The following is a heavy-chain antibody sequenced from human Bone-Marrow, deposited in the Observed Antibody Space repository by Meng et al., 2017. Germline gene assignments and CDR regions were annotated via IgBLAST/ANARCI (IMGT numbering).Heavy chain of an antibody. D-gene: IGHD2-2*01. CDR1: GGTFSSYT. CDR2: IIPILGIA. CDR3: AGANYQYHKASYYYYGMDV. Sequence: SVKVSCKASGGTFSSYTISWVRQAPGQGLEWMGWIIPILGIANYAQKFQGRVTITADKSTSTAYMELSSLRSEDTAVYYCAGANYQYHKASYYYYGMDVWGQGTRVTCSS. V-gene: IGHV1-69*02. J-gene: IGHJ6*01.